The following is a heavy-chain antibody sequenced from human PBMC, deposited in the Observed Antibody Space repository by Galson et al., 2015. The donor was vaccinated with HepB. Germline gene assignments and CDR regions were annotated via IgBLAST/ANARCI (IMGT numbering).Heavy chain of an antibody. V-gene: IGHV6-1*01. D-gene: IGHD6-19*01. J-gene: IGHJ2*01. Sequence: CAISGDSVSSNSAAWNWIRQSPSRGLEWLGRTYYRSKWYNDYAVSVKSRITVNPDTSKNQFSLKLSSVTAADTAVYYCARMDAGIAVAGNIWYFDLWGRGTLVTVSS. CDR3: ARMDAGIAVAGNIWYFDL. CDR1: GDSVSSNSAA. CDR2: TYYRSKWYN.